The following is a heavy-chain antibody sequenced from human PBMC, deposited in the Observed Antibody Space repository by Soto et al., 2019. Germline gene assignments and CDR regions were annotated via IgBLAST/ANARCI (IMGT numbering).Heavy chain of an antibody. J-gene: IGHJ4*02. CDR2: IIPIFGTA. D-gene: IGHD5-18*01. V-gene: IGHV1-69*06. CDR1: GGTFSSYA. Sequence: VASVKVSCKASGGTFSSYAISWVRQAPGQGLEWMGGIIPIFGTANYAQKFQGRVTITADKSTSTAYMELSSLRSEDTAVYYCARSPTQLWLPSLVNYFDYWGQGTLVTSPQ. CDR3: ARSPTQLWLPSLVNYFDY.